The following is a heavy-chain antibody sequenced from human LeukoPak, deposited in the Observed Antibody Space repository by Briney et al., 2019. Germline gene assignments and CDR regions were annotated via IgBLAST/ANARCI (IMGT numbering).Heavy chain of an antibody. CDR1: GGSISSYY. CDR3: ARGGYSLQRGVFDY. CDR2: IYYSEST. V-gene: IGHV4-59*01. J-gene: IGHJ4*02. Sequence: PSETLSLTCTVSGGSISSYYWSWIRQPPGKGLEWIGYIYYSESTNYNPSLKSRVTISVDTSKNQFSLKLSSVTAADTAVYYCARGGYSLQRGVFDYWGQGTLVTVSS. D-gene: IGHD5-18*01.